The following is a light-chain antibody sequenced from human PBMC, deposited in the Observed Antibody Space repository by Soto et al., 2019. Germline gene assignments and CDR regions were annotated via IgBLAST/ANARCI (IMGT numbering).Light chain of an antibody. CDR3: QQYGSSLIT. J-gene: IGKJ4*01. CDR2: GAS. Sequence: ESVLTQSPCTLSLSPGERATLSCRASQSVSSTSLAWYQQKPGQAPRLLIYGASSRATGIPDRFSGSGSGTDFTLTISRLEPEDFAVYYCQQYGSSLITFGGGTKVDIK. V-gene: IGKV3-20*01. CDR1: QSVSSTS.